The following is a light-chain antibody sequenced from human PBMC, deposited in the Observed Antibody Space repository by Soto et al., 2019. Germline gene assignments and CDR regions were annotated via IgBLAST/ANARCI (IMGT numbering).Light chain of an antibody. J-gene: IGLJ2*01. CDR2: SDN. Sequence: SVLTQPPSASGTPGQRVTISCSGSTSNIGLNTVNWYQQLPGTAPKLLTYSDNQRPAGVPDRFSGSRSGTSASLAISGLQSEDEADYYCAAWDGSLNGPVFGGGTKLTVL. CDR1: TSNIGLNT. CDR3: AAWDGSLNGPV. V-gene: IGLV1-44*01.